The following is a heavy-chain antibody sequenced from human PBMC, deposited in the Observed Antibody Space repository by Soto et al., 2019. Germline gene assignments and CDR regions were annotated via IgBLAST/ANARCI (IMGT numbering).Heavy chain of an antibody. J-gene: IGHJ4*01. D-gene: IGHD2-15*01. Sequence: SETLSLTCTVSGGSISRGGYYWSWIRQHPGKGLEWIGYIYYSGSTYYNPSLKSRVTISVDTSKNQFSLKLSSVTAADTAVYYCARYALFPTPDTAYNYFYSLAQDTPLPVSA. V-gene: IGHV4-31*03. CDR2: IYYSGST. CDR1: GGSISRGGYY. CDR3: ARYALFPTPDTAYNYFYS.